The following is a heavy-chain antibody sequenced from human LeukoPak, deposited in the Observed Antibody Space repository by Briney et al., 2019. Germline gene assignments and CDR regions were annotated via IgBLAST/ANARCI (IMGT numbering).Heavy chain of an antibody. Sequence: SETLSLTCTVSGGSISSSSSYWGWIRQTPGKGLEYIGYIYYTGSAYYNPSLKTRVTISVDTSKNHFSLKLSPVTAADTAVYYCATRYCGGDCYSDYWGQGTLVTVSS. V-gene: IGHV4-39*02. CDR2: IYYTGSA. CDR3: ATRYCGGDCYSDY. J-gene: IGHJ4*02. D-gene: IGHD2-21*01. CDR1: GGSISSSSSY.